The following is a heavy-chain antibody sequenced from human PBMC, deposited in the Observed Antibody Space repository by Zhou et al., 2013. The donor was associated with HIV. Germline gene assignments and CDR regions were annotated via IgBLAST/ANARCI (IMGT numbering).Heavy chain of an antibody. D-gene: IGHD3-16*02. CDR1: GGTFENYP. J-gene: IGHJ4*02. CDR3: ASGTHVLRALSWLSDN. Sequence: VQLVQSGNVLKRPGSSVKISCKTSGGTFENYPISWVRQAPGHGLEWVGGVIPVLGIAQYSQKFQGRATVSADTSKTISYLELTSLRSEDTALYFCASGTHVLRALSWLSDNWGQGTLVIVSS. CDR2: VIPVLGIA. V-gene: IGHV1-69*02.